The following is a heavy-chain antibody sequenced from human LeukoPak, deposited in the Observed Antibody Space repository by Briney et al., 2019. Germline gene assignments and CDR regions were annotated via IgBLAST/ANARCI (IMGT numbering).Heavy chain of an antibody. J-gene: IGHJ4*02. CDR3: ATEFLGAVAETGDF. CDR2: ISSTSSNI. Sequence: GGSLRLSCAASGFPFSSYAMNWVRQAPGKGLEWVSSISSTSSNIYYADSVKGRFTISRDNAKNSLYLQMNSLRAEDTAVYYCATEFLGAVAETGDFWGQGTLVTVSS. V-gene: IGHV3-21*01. CDR1: GFPFSSYA. D-gene: IGHD6-19*01.